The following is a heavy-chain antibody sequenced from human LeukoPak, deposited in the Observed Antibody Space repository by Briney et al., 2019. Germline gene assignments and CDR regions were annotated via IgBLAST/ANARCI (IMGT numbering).Heavy chain of an antibody. CDR3: ARDINYGGNSKAFDI. CDR1: GGTFSSYA. Sequence: GASVKVSCKASGGTFSSYAISWVRQAPGQGLEWMGGIIPIFGTANYAQKFQGRVTITADESTSTAYMELSSLRSEDTAVYYCARDINYGGNSKAFDIWGQGTMVTVSS. V-gene: IGHV1-69*13. D-gene: IGHD4-23*01. CDR2: IIPIFGTA. J-gene: IGHJ3*02.